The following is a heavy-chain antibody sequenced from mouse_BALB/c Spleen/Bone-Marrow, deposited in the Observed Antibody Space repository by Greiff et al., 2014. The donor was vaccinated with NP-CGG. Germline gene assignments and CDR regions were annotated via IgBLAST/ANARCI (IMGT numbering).Heavy chain of an antibody. CDR1: GFTFSSYG. Sequence: EVQLVESGGDLVKPGGSLKLSCAASGFTFSSYGMSWVRQTPDKRLEWVATISSGGSYTYYPDSVKGRFTISRDNAKNTLYLQMSSLKSEDTAMYYGARPYDFGAWFAYWGQGTLVTVSA. J-gene: IGHJ3*01. D-gene: IGHD2-4*01. CDR3: ARPYDFGAWFAY. CDR2: ISSGGSYT. V-gene: IGHV5-6*01.